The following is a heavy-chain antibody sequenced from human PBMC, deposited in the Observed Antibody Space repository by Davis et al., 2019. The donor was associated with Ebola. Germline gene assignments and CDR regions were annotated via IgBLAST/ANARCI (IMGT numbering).Heavy chain of an antibody. J-gene: IGHJ6*02. CDR3: ARDLGTYYYDSSGYYYVHYYGMDV. D-gene: IGHD3-22*01. CDR1: GSTFSSYG. CDR2: VSGSGYYT. V-gene: IGHV3-23*01. Sequence: GESLKISCVASGSTFSSYGMSWVRQAPGKGLEWVSGVSGSGYYTYYADYVKGRLTISRDNSKNTLYLQMNSLRAEDTAVYYCARDLGTYYYDSSGYYYVHYYGMDVWGQGTTVTVSS.